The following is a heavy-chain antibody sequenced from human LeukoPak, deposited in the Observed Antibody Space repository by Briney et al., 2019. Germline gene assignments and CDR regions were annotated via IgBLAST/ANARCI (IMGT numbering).Heavy chain of an antibody. CDR3: AFGDYYYYYGMDV. Sequence: SETLSLTCTVSGGSISSYYWSWIRQPPGKGLEWIGYVYYSGSTNYNPSLKSRVTISVDTSKKQFSLKLSSVTAADTAVYYCAFGDYYYYYGMDVWGQGTTVTVSS. CDR1: GGSISSYY. J-gene: IGHJ6*02. V-gene: IGHV4-59*01. CDR2: VYYSGST. D-gene: IGHD4-17*01.